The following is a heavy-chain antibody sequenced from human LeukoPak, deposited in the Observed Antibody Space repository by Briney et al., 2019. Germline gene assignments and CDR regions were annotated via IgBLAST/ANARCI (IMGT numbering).Heavy chain of an antibody. J-gene: IGHJ4*02. V-gene: IGHV3-23*01. CDR2: IVASSGST. Sequence: GGSLRLSCAASGFSISNSAMSWVRQAPGKGLEWVSLIVASSGSTFYADSVKGRFTTSRDSSKNTLYLQMNSLRAEDMAVYYCAKGAYDYIEMGYFDYWGQGTLVTVSS. D-gene: IGHD5-12*01. CDR3: AKGAYDYIEMGYFDY. CDR1: GFSISNSA.